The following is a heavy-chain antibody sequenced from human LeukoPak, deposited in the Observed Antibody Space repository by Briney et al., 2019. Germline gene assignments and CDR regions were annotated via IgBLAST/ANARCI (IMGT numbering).Heavy chain of an antibody. Sequence: GGSLRLSRAASGFTFSSYAMHWVRQAPGKGLEWVAVISYDGSNKYYADSVKGRFTISRDNSKNTLYLQMNSLRAEDTAVYYCAREPSPYDSSGNFDYWGQGTLVTVSS. CDR3: AREPSPYDSSGNFDY. V-gene: IGHV3-30-3*01. J-gene: IGHJ4*02. CDR1: GFTFSSYA. CDR2: ISYDGSNK. D-gene: IGHD3-22*01.